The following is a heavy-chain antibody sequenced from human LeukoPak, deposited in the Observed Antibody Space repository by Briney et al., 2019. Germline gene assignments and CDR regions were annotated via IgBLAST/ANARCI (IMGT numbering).Heavy chain of an antibody. D-gene: IGHD4-17*01. J-gene: IGHJ4*02. CDR1: GGSLSSSSYY. Sequence: SETLSLTCSVSGGSLSSSSYYWGWIRQPPGRGLEWIGNIYETGSTNYNPSLKSRVTISVDTSKNQFSLKLSSVTAADTAVYYCARHQYGDYRTLDYWGQGTLVTVSS. CDR3: ARHQYGDYRTLDY. V-gene: IGHV4-39*01. CDR2: IYETGST.